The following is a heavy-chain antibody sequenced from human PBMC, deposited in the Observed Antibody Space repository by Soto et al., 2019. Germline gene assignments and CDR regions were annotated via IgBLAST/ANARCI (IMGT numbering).Heavy chain of an antibody. CDR1: GFTFSSYG. V-gene: IGHV3-33*01. CDR2: IWYDGSNK. CDR3: ARDEGV. Sequence: QVQLLESGGGVVQSGRSLRLSCAASGFTFSSYGMHWVRQAPGKGLEWVAGIWYDGSNKYYADSVKGRFTISRDNSKNTLYLQMNSLRAEDTAVYYCARDEGVWGQGTTVTVSS. J-gene: IGHJ6*02.